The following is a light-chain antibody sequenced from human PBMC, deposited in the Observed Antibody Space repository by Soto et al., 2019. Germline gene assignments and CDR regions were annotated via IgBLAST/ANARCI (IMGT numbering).Light chain of an antibody. CDR2: WAS. J-gene: IGKJ1*01. CDR1: QSVLYRSTNKNY. CDR3: QQYYSISPT. V-gene: IGKV4-1*01. Sequence: DIVMTQSPDSLAESLGERATINCKSSQSVLYRSTNKNYLAWYQQKPGQPPKLLISWASTRESGVPDRFSGSGSGTDFTLTISSLQAEDVAVYHCQQYYSISPTFGQGTKVEIK.